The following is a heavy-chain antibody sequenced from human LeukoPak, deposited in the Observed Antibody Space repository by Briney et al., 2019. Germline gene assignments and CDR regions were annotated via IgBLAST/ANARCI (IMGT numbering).Heavy chain of an antibody. Sequence: GESLRISCKGSGCSLTRYWITWVRQMPGKGLEWMGRIDPSDSYTNYSPSFQGHVTISANKSISTAYLQWLSMKSLATAMYYCATATTIYYYYGMDVWGQGTTVTVSS. CDR1: GCSLTRYW. V-gene: IGHV5-10-1*01. D-gene: IGHD4-11*01. CDR3: ATATTIYYYYGMDV. CDR2: IDPSDSYT. J-gene: IGHJ6*02.